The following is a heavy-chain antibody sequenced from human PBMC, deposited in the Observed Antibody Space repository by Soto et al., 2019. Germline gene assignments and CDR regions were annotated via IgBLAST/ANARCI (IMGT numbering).Heavy chain of an antibody. CDR2: IWYDGSNK. J-gene: IGHJ3*02. V-gene: IGHV3-33*01. CDR3: ARVHYYDSSGAAFDI. Sequence: GGSLRLSCAASGFTFSSYGMHWVRQAPGKGLEWVAAIWYDGSNKYYADSVKGRFTISRDNSKNTLYLQMNSLRAEDTAVYYCARVHYYDSSGAAFDIWGQGTMVTVSS. D-gene: IGHD3-22*01. CDR1: GFTFSSYG.